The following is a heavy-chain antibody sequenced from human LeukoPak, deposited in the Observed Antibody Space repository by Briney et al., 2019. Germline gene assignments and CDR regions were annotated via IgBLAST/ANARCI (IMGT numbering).Heavy chain of an antibody. D-gene: IGHD4-11*01. J-gene: IGHJ4*02. CDR3: ARRYSNYFFDY. Sequence: NPSETLSLTCTVSGGSISSSSYYWGWIRQPPGKGLEWIGSIYYSGSTYYNPSLKSRVTISVDTSKNQFSLKLSSVTAAVTAVYYCARRYSNYFFDYWGQGTLVTVSS. CDR2: IYYSGST. V-gene: IGHV4-39*01. CDR1: GGSISSSSYY.